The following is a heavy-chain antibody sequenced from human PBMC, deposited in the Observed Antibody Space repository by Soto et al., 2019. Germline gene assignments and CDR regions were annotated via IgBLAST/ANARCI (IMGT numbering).Heavy chain of an antibody. J-gene: IGHJ4*02. D-gene: IGHD3-16*02. CDR3: ARTREGGVVHAFDF. Sequence: EVQLLESGGGLVQPGGSLRLSCAASGFTFSSYAMNWVRQAPGQGLEWVSTVSDSGGSTYYADSVQGRCTISRDNSKNTLFLHMNSLGAEDTAIYYCARTREGGVVHAFDFWGQGTLVTVSS. CDR1: GFTFSSYA. CDR2: VSDSGGST. V-gene: IGHV3-23*01.